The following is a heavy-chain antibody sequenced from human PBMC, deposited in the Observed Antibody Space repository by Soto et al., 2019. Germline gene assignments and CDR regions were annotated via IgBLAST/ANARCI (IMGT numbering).Heavy chain of an antibody. CDR3: ARDGMIGDYGPFDY. J-gene: IGHJ4*02. CDR2: IWYDGSNK. Sequence: GGSLRLSCAASGFTFSSYGMHWVRQAPGKGLEWVAVIWYDGSNKYYADSVKGRFTISRDNSKNTLYLQMNSLRAEDTAVYYCARDGMIGDYGPFDYWGQGTLVTV. D-gene: IGHD4-17*01. CDR1: GFTFSSYG. V-gene: IGHV3-33*01.